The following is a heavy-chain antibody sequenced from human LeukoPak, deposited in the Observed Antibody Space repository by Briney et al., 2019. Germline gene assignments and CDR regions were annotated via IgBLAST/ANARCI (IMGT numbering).Heavy chain of an antibody. D-gene: IGHD3-10*01. J-gene: IGHJ3*02. V-gene: IGHV3-7*01. CDR1: GFTFNSYW. Sequence: AGGSLRLSCAASGFTFNSYWMNWVRQAPGKGLEWVANINQDGSETYYVDSVKGRFTISRDNAKNSLYLQMNSLRVEDTAVYYCARDSGYDQDAFDIWGQGTMVTVSS. CDR2: INQDGSET. CDR3: ARDSGYDQDAFDI.